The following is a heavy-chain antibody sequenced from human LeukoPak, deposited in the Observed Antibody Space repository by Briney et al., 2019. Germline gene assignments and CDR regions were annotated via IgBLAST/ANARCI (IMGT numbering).Heavy chain of an antibody. V-gene: IGHV3-23*01. Sequence: PGGSLRLSCAASGFTFSSYAMSWVRQAPGKGLEWVSAISGSGGSTYYADSVKGRFTISRDNSKNTLYLQMNSLRAEDTAVYYCATVLVVAVTAAFDLWGQGTMVTVSS. J-gene: IGHJ3*01. CDR3: ATVLVVAVTAAFDL. D-gene: IGHD2-15*01. CDR1: GFTFSSYA. CDR2: ISGSGGST.